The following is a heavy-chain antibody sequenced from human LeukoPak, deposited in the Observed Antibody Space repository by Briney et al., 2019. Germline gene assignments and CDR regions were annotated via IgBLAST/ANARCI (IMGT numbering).Heavy chain of an antibody. Sequence: SETLSLTCTVSGGSISSYYWSWIRQPPGKGLEWIGYIYYSGSTNYNPSLKSRVTISVDTSKNQFSLKLSSVTAADTAVYYCARHLGVTSVPYYYYGMDVWGQGTTVTVSS. CDR2: IYYSGST. J-gene: IGHJ6*02. CDR3: ARHLGVTSVPYYYYGMDV. D-gene: IGHD2-2*01. CDR1: GGSISSYY. V-gene: IGHV4-59*01.